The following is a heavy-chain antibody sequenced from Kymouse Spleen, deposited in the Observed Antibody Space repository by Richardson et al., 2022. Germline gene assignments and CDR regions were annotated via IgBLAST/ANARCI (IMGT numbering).Heavy chain of an antibody. Sequence: QVQLQQWGAGLLKPSETLSLTCAVYGGSFSGYYWSWIRQPPGKGLEWIGEINHSGSTNYNPSLKSRVTISVDTSKNQFSLKLSSVTAADTAVYYCARGGDIVVVPAALFDYWGQGTLVTVSS. V-gene: IGHV4-34*01. D-gene: IGHD2-2*02. CDR2: INHSGST. CDR3: ARGGDIVVVPAALFDY. CDR1: GGSFSGYY. J-gene: IGHJ4*02.